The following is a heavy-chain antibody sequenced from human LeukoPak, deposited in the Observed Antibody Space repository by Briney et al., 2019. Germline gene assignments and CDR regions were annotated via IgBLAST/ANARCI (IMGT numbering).Heavy chain of an antibody. Sequence: GGSLRLSCVTSGFTFSNHAMHWVRQGPGKGLEWVAVISYDGSNKYYADSVKGRFTISRDNSKNTPYLQMNSLRAEDTAVYYCAKDRRSGYYYYYYGMDVWGQGTTVTVSS. V-gene: IGHV3-30*04. CDR1: GFTFSNHA. CDR2: ISYDGSNK. J-gene: IGHJ6*02. D-gene: IGHD3-22*01. CDR3: AKDRRSGYYYYYYGMDV.